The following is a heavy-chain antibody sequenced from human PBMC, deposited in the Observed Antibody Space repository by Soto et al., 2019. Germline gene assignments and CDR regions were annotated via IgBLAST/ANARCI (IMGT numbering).Heavy chain of an antibody. CDR3: ARVRALSTAYSSSWYDYYYYGMDV. V-gene: IGHV3-30-3*01. J-gene: IGHJ6*02. CDR1: GFTFSSYA. CDR2: ISYDGSNK. Sequence: GSLRLSCAASGFTFSSYAMHWVRQAPGKGLEWVAVISYDGSNKYYADSVKGRFTISRDNSKNTLYLQMNSLRAEDTAEYYCARVRALSTAYSSSWYDYYYYGMDVWGQGTTVTVSS. D-gene: IGHD6-13*01.